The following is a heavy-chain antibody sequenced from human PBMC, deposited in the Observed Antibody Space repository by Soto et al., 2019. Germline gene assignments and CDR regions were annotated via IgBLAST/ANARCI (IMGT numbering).Heavy chain of an antibody. Sequence: QVQLQESGPGLVKPSQTLSLTCTVSGGSITNDGYYWSWIRQPPGKGLEWIGYIYYSGSTYYNLSLKSRVTISVDTSENHCSLMLTSVTAADTAVYYCARYSGYDYLDYWGQGTLVTVSS. D-gene: IGHD5-12*01. CDR3: ARYSGYDYLDY. CDR2: IYYSGST. J-gene: IGHJ4*02. CDR1: GGSITNDGYY. V-gene: IGHV4-31*03.